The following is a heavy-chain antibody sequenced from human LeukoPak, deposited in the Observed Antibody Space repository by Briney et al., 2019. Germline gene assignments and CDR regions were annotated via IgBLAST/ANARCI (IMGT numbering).Heavy chain of an antibody. V-gene: IGHV3-30*18. J-gene: IGHJ4*02. CDR3: AKDNNYYDFREDFDY. Sequence: GGSLRLSCAASGFTFSSYGMHWVRQAPGKGLEWVAVISYDGSNKYYADSAKGRFTISRDNSKKTLYLQMNSLRAEDPAVYYCAKDNNYYDFREDFDYWGQGTLVTVSS. CDR1: GFTFSSYG. D-gene: IGHD3-22*01. CDR2: ISYDGSNK.